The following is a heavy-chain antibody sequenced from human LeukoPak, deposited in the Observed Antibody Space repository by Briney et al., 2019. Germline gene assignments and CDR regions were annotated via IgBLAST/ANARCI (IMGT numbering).Heavy chain of an antibody. D-gene: IGHD3-22*01. J-gene: IGHJ3*02. Sequence: ASVKVSCKASGYTFTSYYMHWVRQAPGQGLEWMGIINPSGGSTSYAQKFQGRVTMTRDTSTSTVYMELSSLRSEDTAVYYCASRSITMIVAEGLGAFDIWGQGTMVTVSS. CDR2: INPSGGST. V-gene: IGHV1-46*01. CDR1: GYTFTSYY. CDR3: ASRSITMIVAEGLGAFDI.